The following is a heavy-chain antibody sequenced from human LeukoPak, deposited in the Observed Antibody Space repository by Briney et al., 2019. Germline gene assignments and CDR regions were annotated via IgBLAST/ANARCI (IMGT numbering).Heavy chain of an antibody. V-gene: IGHV4-59*01. CDR2: IYYSGST. CDR3: ARGLNTYDSSGFYLF. D-gene: IGHD3-22*01. CDR1: GGSISSYY. Sequence: PSETLSLTCTVSGGSISSYYWSWIRQPPGKGLEWIGYIYYSGSTNYNPSLKSRVTISVETSKNQFSLKLSSVTAADMAVYYCARGLNTYDSSGFYLFWGQGTLVTVSS. J-gene: IGHJ4*02.